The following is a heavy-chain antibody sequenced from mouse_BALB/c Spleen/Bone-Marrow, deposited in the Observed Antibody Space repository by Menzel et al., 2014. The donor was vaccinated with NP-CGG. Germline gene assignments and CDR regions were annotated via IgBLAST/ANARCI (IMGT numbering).Heavy chain of an antibody. J-gene: IGHJ2*01. CDR3: ARHITTVVADY. Sequence: EVQLQQSGGGLVKPGGSLKLSRAASGFTFSSYAMSWVRQTPEKRLEWVATISSGGSYTYYPDSVKGRFTISRDNAKNTLYLQMSSLRSEDTAMYYCARHITTVVADYWGQGTTLTVSS. D-gene: IGHD1-1*01. CDR1: GFTFSSYA. CDR2: ISSGGSYT. V-gene: IGHV5-9-3*01.